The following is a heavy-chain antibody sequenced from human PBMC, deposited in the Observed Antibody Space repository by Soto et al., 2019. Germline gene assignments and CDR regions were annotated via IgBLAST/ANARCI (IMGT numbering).Heavy chain of an antibody. CDR2: IDPSDSQT. Sequence: ESLKISCKGSGYSFAGDWITWVRQKPGKGLEWMGRIDPSDSQTYYSPSFRGHVTISVTKSITTVFLQWSSLRASDTAMYYCARQIYDSGTGPNFQYYFDSWGQGTPVTVSS. J-gene: IGHJ4*02. V-gene: IGHV5-10-1*01. D-gene: IGHD6-13*01. CDR3: ARQIYDSGTGPNFQYYFDS. CDR1: GYSFAGDW.